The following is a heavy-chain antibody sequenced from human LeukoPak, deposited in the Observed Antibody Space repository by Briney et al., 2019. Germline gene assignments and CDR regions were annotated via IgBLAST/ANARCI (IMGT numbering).Heavy chain of an antibody. CDR2: IYYSGST. V-gene: IGHV4-59*01. D-gene: IGHD4-17*01. Sequence: SETLSLTCTVSGGPISSYYWSWIRQPPGKGLEWIGYIYYSGSTNYNPSLKSRVTISVDTSKNQFSLKLSSVTAADTAVYYCARGFRSYGDYVIDYWGQGTLVTVSS. J-gene: IGHJ4*02. CDR3: ARGFRSYGDYVIDY. CDR1: GGPISSYY.